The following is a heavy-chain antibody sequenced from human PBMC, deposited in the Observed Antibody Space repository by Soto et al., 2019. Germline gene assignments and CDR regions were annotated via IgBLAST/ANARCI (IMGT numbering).Heavy chain of an antibody. CDR3: ARETGDPILDY. CDR1: GFTFSSHP. CDR2: ISSDGSYK. D-gene: IGHD7-27*01. Sequence: QVHLVESGGGVVQPGMSLRLSCAASGFTFSSHPMHWVRQAPGRGLEWVAVISSDGSYKYDTDSVKGRFTISRDNSKNTLYLQMNSLRVEDTAVYYCARETGDPILDYWGQGTLVTVSS. V-gene: IGHV3-30-3*01. J-gene: IGHJ4*02.